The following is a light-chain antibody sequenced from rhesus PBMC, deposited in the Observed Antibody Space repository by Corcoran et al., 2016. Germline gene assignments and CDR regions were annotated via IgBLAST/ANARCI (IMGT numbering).Light chain of an antibody. CDR1: QCVSSY. Sequence: QAILTQSPATLSLSPWERATPCCRSSQCVSSYLAWYQQRPGRAPRVLIFGASIRATGIADRCSGRGCVTDFHPTVSGLGPVAVRVYHSYQHRRDYGFGHGTKVEIK. J-gene: IGKJ2*01. V-gene: IGKV3-10*01. CDR2: GAS. CDR3: YQHRRDYG.